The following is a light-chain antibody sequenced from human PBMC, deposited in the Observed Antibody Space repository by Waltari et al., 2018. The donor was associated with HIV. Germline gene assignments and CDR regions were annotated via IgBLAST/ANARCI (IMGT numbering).Light chain of an antibody. V-gene: IGLV2-8*01. CDR3: SSYAGNNNWV. Sequence: QSALTQPPSASGSPGQSVTISCTRTSRDVGGSTYVPWYPTFPGTAPKVLISEVSKRPSGVPARFSGSKSGNTASLTVSGLQAEDEADYYCSSYAGNNNWVFGGGTKLTVL. J-gene: IGLJ3*02. CDR2: EVS. CDR1: SRDVGGSTY.